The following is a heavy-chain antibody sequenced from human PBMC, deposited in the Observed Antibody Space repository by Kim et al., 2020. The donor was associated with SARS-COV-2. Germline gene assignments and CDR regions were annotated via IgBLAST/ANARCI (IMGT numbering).Heavy chain of an antibody. J-gene: IGHJ6*02. Sequence: SETLSLTCTVSGGSISSSSYYWGWIRQPPGKGLEWIGSIYYSGSTYYNPSLKSRVTISVDTSKNQFSLKLSSVTAADTAVYYCVAVVHNYYYGMDVWGQGTTVTVSS. CDR2: IYYSGST. D-gene: IGHD2-15*01. V-gene: IGHV4-39*07. CDR3: VAVVHNYYYGMDV. CDR1: GGSISSSSYY.